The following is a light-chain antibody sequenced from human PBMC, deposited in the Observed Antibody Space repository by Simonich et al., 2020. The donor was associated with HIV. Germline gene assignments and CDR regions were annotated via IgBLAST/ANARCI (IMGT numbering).Light chain of an antibody. CDR1: SSNIGAGYD. J-gene: IGLJ2*01. V-gene: IGLV1-40*01. Sequence: QSVLTQPPSVSGAPGQRVTISCTGSSSNIGAGYDVHWYQQLPGTAPKLLIYGNTNRPSGVPDRVSGSQSGTSASLAITGLQAEDEADYYCQSYDSSLSGSVVFGGGTKLTV. CDR3: QSYDSSLSGSVV. CDR2: GNT.